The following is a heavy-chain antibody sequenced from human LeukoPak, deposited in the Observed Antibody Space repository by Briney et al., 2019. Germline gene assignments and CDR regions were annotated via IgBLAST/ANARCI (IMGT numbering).Heavy chain of an antibody. CDR1: GFSFNNYA. CDR3: ATGLEDSNIDY. J-gene: IGHJ4*02. Sequence: GGSLRLSCAASGFSFNNYAMNWVRQAPGKGLEWVSGISVSGGRTFYADSVKGRFTISRDNSMNTLDLQINSLRVEDTAVYYCATGLEDSNIDYWGQGTLVTVSS. CDR2: ISVSGGRT. V-gene: IGHV3-23*01.